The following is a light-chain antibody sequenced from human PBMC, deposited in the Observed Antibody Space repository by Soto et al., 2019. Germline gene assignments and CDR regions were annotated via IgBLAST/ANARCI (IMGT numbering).Light chain of an antibody. Sequence: LTQPHSVSESPGKTVTISCTRSSGSIAHNYVQWYQQRPGSAPTTMIYQDNHRASGVADRFSGSIDSSSNSASLTISGLKTEDEADYYCQSFDSNDWVFGGGTKVTVL. CDR3: QSFDSNDWV. CDR2: QDN. J-gene: IGLJ3*02. CDR1: SGSIAHNY. V-gene: IGLV6-57*04.